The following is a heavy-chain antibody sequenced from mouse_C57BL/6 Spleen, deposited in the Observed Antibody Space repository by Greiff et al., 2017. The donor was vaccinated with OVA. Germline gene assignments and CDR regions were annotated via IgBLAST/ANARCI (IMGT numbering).Heavy chain of an antibody. CDR3: ARWGDYDGAYYAMDY. Sequence: QVQLKESGAELVKPGASVKMSCKASGYTFTSYWITWVKQRPGQGLEWIGDIYPGSGSTNYNEKFKSKATLTVDTSSSTAYMQLSSLTSEDSAVYYCARWGDYDGAYYAMDYWGQGTSVTVSS. CDR2: IYPGSGST. V-gene: IGHV1-55*01. CDR1: GYTFTSYW. J-gene: IGHJ4*01. D-gene: IGHD2-4*01.